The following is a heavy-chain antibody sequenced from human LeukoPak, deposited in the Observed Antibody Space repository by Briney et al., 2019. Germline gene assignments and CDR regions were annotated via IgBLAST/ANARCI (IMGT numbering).Heavy chain of an antibody. CDR3: ARVALGSSSWVPLDY. CDR1: GGSISSSSYY. CDR2: IYYSGST. J-gene: IGHJ4*02. V-gene: IGHV4-39*07. Sequence: SETLSLTCTVSGGSISSSSYYWGWIRQPPGKGLEWIGSIYYSGSTYYNPSLKSRVTISVDTSKDQFSLKLSSVTAADTAVYYCARVALGSSSWVPLDYWGQGTLVTVSS. D-gene: IGHD6-13*01.